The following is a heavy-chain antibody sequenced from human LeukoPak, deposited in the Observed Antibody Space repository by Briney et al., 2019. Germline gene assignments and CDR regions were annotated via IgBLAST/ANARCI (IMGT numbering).Heavy chain of an antibody. D-gene: IGHD6-19*01. CDR1: GGSISNNYYF. Sequence: SETLSLTCTVSGGSISNNYYFWSWIRQPAGKGLEWIGRIYTTGHTNYNPSLKSRVTISLDTSKNQFSLKLSSVTAADTAVYYCARDDAGGWYIRDYWGQGTLVSVSS. J-gene: IGHJ4*02. V-gene: IGHV4-61*02. CDR3: ARDDAGGWYIRDY. CDR2: IYTTGHT.